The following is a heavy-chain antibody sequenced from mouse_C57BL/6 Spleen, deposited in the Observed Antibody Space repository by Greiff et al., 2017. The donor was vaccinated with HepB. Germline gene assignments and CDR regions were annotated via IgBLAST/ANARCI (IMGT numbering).Heavy chain of an antibody. D-gene: IGHD1-1*01. V-gene: IGHV1-69*01. CDR1: GYTFTSYW. CDR2: IDPSDSYT. CDR3: ARRDITTVEGCAY. Sequence: QVQLQQPGAELVMPGASVKLSCKATGYTFTSYWMHWVKQRPGHGLEWIGEIDPSDSYTNYNQKFKGKSTLTVDKSSSTAYMQLSSLTSEDSAVYDCARRDITTVEGCAYWGQGTLVTVSA. J-gene: IGHJ3*01.